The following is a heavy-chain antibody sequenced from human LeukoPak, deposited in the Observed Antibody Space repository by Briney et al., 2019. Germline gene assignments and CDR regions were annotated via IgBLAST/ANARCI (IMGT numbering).Heavy chain of an antibody. CDR2: INSDGSTT. D-gene: IGHD6-13*01. CDR3: ARFSRGSSWYDGYYYYYMDV. V-gene: IGHV3-74*01. Sequence: PGGSLRLSCAASGFTFSSYWMHWVRQAPGKGLVWVSRINSDGSTTSYADSVKGRFTISRDNAKNTLYLQMNSLRAEDTAVYYCARFSRGSSWYDGYYYYYMDVWGKGTTVTVSS. J-gene: IGHJ6*03. CDR1: GFTFSSYW.